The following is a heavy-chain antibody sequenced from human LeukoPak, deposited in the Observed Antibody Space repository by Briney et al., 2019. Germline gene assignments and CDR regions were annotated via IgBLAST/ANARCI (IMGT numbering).Heavy chain of an antibody. Sequence: GRSLRLSCAASGFTFDDYAMHWVRQAPGKGLEWVSGISWNSGSIGYAGFVKGRFTITRDKAKNSLYLQMNSLRAEDTALYYCAKDLLISGGAGLQHWGQGTLVTVSS. CDR1: GFTFDDYA. D-gene: IGHD6-19*01. CDR2: ISWNSGSI. J-gene: IGHJ1*01. V-gene: IGHV3-9*01. CDR3: AKDLLISGGAGLQH.